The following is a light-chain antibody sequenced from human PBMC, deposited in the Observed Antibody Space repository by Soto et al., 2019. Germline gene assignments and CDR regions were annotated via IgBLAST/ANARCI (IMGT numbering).Light chain of an antibody. V-gene: IGKV3-11*01. J-gene: IGKJ1*01. CDR2: DAS. Sequence: EIVLPQSPPTLSLSPGERASLSCRASQSVISYLAWYQQKPGQAPRLLIYDASNRATGIPARFSGSGSGTDFTLTISSLQTEDFAVYDCQQRSNWPQTFGQGTKVDIK. CDR1: QSVISY. CDR3: QQRSNWPQT.